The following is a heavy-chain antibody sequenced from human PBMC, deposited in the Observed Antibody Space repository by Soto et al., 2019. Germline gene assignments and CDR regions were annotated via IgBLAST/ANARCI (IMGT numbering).Heavy chain of an antibody. D-gene: IGHD4-17*01. V-gene: IGHV4-39*01. CDR1: GGSITRSSYY. CDR2: IYYSGST. J-gene: IGHJ4*02. CDR3: ADMGVTTFAY. Sequence: QLQLQESGPGLVKPSETLSLTCTVSGGSITRSSYYWGWIRQPPGKGLEWIGSIYYSGSTYYNPSLKSLVTISVDTSKNQFALKLSSVTAADTAVYYCADMGVTTFAYWGQGTLVTVSS.